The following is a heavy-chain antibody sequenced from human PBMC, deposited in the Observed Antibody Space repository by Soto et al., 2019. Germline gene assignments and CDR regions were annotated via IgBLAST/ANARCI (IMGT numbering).Heavy chain of an antibody. CDR1: GGSFSGYY. D-gene: IGHD2-2*01. CDR2: INHSGST. Sequence: SETLSLTCAVYGGSFSGYYWSWIRQPPGKGLEWIGEINHSGSTNYNPSLKSRVTISVDTSKNQFSLKLSSVTAADTAVYYCARGNKVVPAAMCGFDYWGQGTLVTVSS. CDR3: ARGNKVVPAAMCGFDY. V-gene: IGHV4-34*01. J-gene: IGHJ4*02.